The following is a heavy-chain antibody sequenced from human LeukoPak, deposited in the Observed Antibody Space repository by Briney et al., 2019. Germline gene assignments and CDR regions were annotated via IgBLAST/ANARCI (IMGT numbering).Heavy chain of an antibody. CDR1: GYTFTGYY. V-gene: IGHV1-3*03. D-gene: IGHD3-10*01. J-gene: IGHJ3*02. Sequence: ASVKVSRKASGYTFTGYYMHWVRQAPGQGLEWMGWINAGNGNTKYSQEFQGRVTITRDTSASTAYMELSSLRSEDMAVYYCARGLLWFGELDDAFDIWGQGTMVTVSS. CDR2: INAGNGNT. CDR3: ARGLLWFGELDDAFDI.